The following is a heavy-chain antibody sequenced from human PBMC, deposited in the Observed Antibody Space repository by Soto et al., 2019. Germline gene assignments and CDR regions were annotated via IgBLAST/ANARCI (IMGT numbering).Heavy chain of an antibody. CDR2: IYHSGST. V-gene: IGHV4-4*02. CDR3: AKMPGIAAAGISAAFDI. CDR1: GGSISSSNW. J-gene: IGHJ3*02. D-gene: IGHD6-13*01. Sequence: SETLSLTCAVSGGSISSSNWWSWVRQLPGKGLEWIGEIYHSGSTNYNPSLKSRVTISVDKSKNQFSLKLSSVTAADTAVYYCAKMPGIAAAGISAAFDIWGQGTMVTVSS.